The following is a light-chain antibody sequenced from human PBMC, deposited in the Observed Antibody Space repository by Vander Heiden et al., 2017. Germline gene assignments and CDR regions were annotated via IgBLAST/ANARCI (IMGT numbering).Light chain of an antibody. CDR3: LQRCNLRT. Sequence: ETVLTQSPATLSLSPGERATLSCRASESVSRYLDWYQQKSGQAPRLLIYDTSKRASGIPDRFSGSGAGTDFTLTISRLEPEDFAVYYWLQRCNLRTFGGGTKVEIK. V-gene: IGKV3-11*01. CDR2: DTS. CDR1: ESVSRY. J-gene: IGKJ4*01.